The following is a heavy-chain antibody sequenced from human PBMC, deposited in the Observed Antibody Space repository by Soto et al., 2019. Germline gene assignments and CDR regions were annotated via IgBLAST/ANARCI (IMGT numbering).Heavy chain of an antibody. CDR2: IKSDGSGP. CDR3: ARGRWDTSIDS. V-gene: IGHV3-74*01. D-gene: IGHD1-26*01. CDR1: GFTFSSNW. J-gene: IGHJ4*02. Sequence: GGSLRLSCAASGFTFSSNWMHWVRQVPGKGLVWLSLIKSDGSGPRYADSVKGRLTISRDNAKSMLYLQMNSLRVEDTAVYYCARGRWDTSIDSWGQGTLVTVSS.